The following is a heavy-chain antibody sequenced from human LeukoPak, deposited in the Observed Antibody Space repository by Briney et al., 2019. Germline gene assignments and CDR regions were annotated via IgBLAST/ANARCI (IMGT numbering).Heavy chain of an antibody. Sequence: ASVKVSCKASGGTFSSYAISWVRQAPGQGLEWMGGITPIFGTANYAQKFQGRVTITADESTSTAYMELSSLRSEDTAVYYCARAGYLRGDYSFDYWGQGTLVTVSS. CDR1: GGTFSSYA. CDR2: ITPIFGTA. V-gene: IGHV1-69*13. D-gene: IGHD4-17*01. CDR3: ARAGYLRGDYSFDY. J-gene: IGHJ4*02.